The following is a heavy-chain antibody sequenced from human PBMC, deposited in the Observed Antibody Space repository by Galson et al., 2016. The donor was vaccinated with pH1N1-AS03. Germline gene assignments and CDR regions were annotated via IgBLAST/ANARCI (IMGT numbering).Heavy chain of an antibody. J-gene: IGHJ4*02. CDR1: GDSISNTIW. D-gene: IGHD4-23*01. V-gene: IGHV4-4*02. Sequence: ETLSLTCEASGDSISNTIWWTWVRQPPGKGLEWIGEISHSGSTNYNPSLKSRVTTSIDWSKNQFSLKLNSVTAADAAVYYCATGLGWTADDWGQGTLVTVSS. CDR2: ISHSGST. CDR3: ATGLGWTADD.